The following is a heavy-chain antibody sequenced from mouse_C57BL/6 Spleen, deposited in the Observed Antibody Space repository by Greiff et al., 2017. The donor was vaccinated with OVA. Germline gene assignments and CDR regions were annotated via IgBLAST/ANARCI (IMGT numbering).Heavy chain of an antibody. V-gene: IGHV1-50*01. CDR2: IDPSDSYT. D-gene: IGHD2-5*01. CDR1: GYTFTSYW. J-gene: IGHJ3*01. CDR3: ANLYYSNFPFAY. Sequence: VKLQQPGAELVKPGASVKLSCKASGYTFTSYWMQWVKQRPGQGLEWIGEIDPSDSYTNYNQKFKGKATLTVDTSSSTAYMQLSSLTSEDSAVYYCANLYYSNFPFAYWGQGTLVTVSA.